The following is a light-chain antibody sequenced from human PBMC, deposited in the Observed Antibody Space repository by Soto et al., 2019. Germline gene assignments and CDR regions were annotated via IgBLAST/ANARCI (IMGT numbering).Light chain of an antibody. Sequence: QSVLTQPPSVSGAPGQRVTISCTGSSSNIGAGYDVNWYQQLPGRAPKLLIYGNTNRPSGVPDRYSGSKSGTSASLAITGLQAEDEADYYCLSFDSSLSVVFGGGTKVTVL. J-gene: IGLJ2*01. V-gene: IGLV1-40*01. CDR3: LSFDSSLSVV. CDR2: GNT. CDR1: SSNIGAGYD.